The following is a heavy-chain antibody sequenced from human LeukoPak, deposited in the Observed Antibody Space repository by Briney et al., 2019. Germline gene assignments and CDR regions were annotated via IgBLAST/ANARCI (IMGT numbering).Heavy chain of an antibody. D-gene: IGHD3-9*01. Sequence: GGSLRLSCAASGFTVSSNYMSWVRQAPGKGLEWVSVIYSGGSTYYADSVKGRFTISRDNSKNTLYLQMNSLRAEDTAVYYCAKDGPMGYDILTGYPYYYYYYGMDVWGQGTTVTVSS. CDR3: AKDGPMGYDILTGYPYYYYYYGMDV. V-gene: IGHV3-53*01. J-gene: IGHJ6*02. CDR2: IYSGGST. CDR1: GFTVSSNY.